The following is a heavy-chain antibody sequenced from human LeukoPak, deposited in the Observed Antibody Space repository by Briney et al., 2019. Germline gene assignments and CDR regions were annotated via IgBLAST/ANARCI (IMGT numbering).Heavy chain of an antibody. CDR1: GFTFSSYS. V-gene: IGHV3-21*01. CDR2: ISSSSSYI. D-gene: IGHD2-2*01. CDR3: ARDDEPLDYCSSTSCSFDY. Sequence: GGSLRLSCAASGFTFSSYSMNWVRQAPGKGLEWVSSISSSSSYIYYADSVKGRFTISRDNAKNSLYLQMNSLRVEDTAVYYCARDDEPLDYCSSTSCSFDYWGQGTLVTVSS. J-gene: IGHJ4*02.